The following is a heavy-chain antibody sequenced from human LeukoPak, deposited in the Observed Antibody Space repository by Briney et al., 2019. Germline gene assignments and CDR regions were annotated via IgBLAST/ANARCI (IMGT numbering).Heavy chain of an antibody. CDR1: GFTFDDYA. V-gene: IGHV3-9*01. CDR3: AKDGGYSYGYGFDY. D-gene: IGHD5-18*01. J-gene: IGHJ4*02. CDR2: ISWNSGSI. Sequence: GRSLGLSCAASGFTFDDYAMHWVRQAPGKGLEWVSGISWNSGSIGYADSVKGRFTISRDNAKNSLYLQMNSLRAEDTALYYCAKDGGYSYGYGFDYWGQGTLVTVSS.